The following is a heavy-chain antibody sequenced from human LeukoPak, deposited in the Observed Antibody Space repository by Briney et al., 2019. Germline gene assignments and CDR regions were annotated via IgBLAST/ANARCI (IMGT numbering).Heavy chain of an antibody. D-gene: IGHD2-8*01. CDR1: GYTFTSYA. Sequence: ASVKVSCKASGYTFTSYAMNWVRQAPGQGLEWMGIINPSGGSTSYAQKFQGRVTMTRDTSTSTVYMELSSLRSEDTAVYYCARVAHPTKTGNYYYYYGMDVWGQGTTVTVSS. CDR2: INPSGGST. CDR3: ARVAHPTKTGNYYYYYGMDV. J-gene: IGHJ6*02. V-gene: IGHV1-46*01.